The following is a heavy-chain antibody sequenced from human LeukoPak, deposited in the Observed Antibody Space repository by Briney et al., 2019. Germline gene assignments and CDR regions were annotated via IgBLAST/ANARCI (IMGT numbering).Heavy chain of an antibody. V-gene: IGHV1-2*02. CDR1: GYTFTGYY. Sequence: ASVKVSCKASGYTFTGYYMHWVRQAPGQGLEWMGWINPNSGGTNYAQRFQGRVTMTRDTSISTAYMELRSLRSDDTAVYYCARDSAVVVPAADAFDIWGQGTMVTVSS. CDR2: INPNSGGT. CDR3: ARDSAVVVPAADAFDI. J-gene: IGHJ3*02. D-gene: IGHD2-2*01.